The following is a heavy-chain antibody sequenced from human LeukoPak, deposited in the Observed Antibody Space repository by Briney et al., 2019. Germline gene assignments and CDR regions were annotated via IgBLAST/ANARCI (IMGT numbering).Heavy chain of an antibody. J-gene: IGHJ4*02. CDR3: ARIAGSNWYYFDY. V-gene: IGHV4-4*07. Sequence: SETLSLTCTVSGGSISSYSWSWIRQPAGKGLEWIGRISTSGSTNVNPSLKSRVTMSVDTSKKQFSLKLNSVTAADTAVYYCARIAGSNWYYFDYWGQGTLVTVSS. CDR1: GGSISSYS. D-gene: IGHD6-13*01. CDR2: ISTSGST.